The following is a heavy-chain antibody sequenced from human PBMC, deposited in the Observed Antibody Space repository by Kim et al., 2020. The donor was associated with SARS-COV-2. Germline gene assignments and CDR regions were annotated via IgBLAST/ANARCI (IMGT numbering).Heavy chain of an antibody. J-gene: IGHJ5*02. CDR3: ARQAQEFPVRVSWFDP. Sequence: PSLKSRVTISVDTSKNQFSLKLGSVTAADTAVYNCARQAQEFPVRVSWFDPWGQGTLVTVSS. V-gene: IGHV4-39*01. D-gene: IGHD3-10*01.